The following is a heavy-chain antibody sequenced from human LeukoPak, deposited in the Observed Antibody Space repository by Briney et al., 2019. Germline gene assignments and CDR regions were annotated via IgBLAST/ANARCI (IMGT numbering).Heavy chain of an antibody. J-gene: IGHJ4*02. D-gene: IGHD3-9*01. V-gene: IGHV1-18*01. CDR1: GYTFTSYG. CDR2: ISAYNGNT. Sequence: ASVKVSCKASGYTFTSYGISWVRQAPGQGLEWMGWISAYNGNTNYAQKLQGRVTMTTDTSTSTAYMELRGLRSDDTAVYYCARDRRPYYDILTGFDYWGQGTLVTVSS. CDR3: ARDRRPYYDILTGFDY.